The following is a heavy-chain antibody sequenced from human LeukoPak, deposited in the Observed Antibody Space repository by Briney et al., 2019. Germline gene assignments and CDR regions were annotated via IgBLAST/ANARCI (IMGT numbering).Heavy chain of an antibody. D-gene: IGHD6-19*01. CDR2: ISSSSSYR. J-gene: IGHJ4*02. Sequence: PGPSQTLPCVASGFTFSSYSRNWVRQAPGRGLWRVSSISSSSSYRYYADSEKGRFTIARDNAKNALYLQMNSLRAEDTAVYYCASLPGLVRWVYYWGQGTLVTVSS. CDR1: GFTFSSYS. CDR3: ASLPGLVRWVYY. V-gene: IGHV3-21*01.